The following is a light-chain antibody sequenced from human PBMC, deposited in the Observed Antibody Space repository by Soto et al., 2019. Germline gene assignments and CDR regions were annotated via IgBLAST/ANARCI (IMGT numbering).Light chain of an antibody. V-gene: IGLV1-51*01. J-gene: IGLJ1*01. CDR3: GTWDSSLSAYYV. Sequence: QSVLTQPPSVSAAPGQKVTISCSGSSSNIGNNYVSWYQQLPGTAPKLLIYDNNKRPSGIPDRFSGSKSGTSATLGITGLQTGDEADYYCGTWDSSLSAYYVFGTGTKVTVL. CDR2: DNN. CDR1: SSNIGNNY.